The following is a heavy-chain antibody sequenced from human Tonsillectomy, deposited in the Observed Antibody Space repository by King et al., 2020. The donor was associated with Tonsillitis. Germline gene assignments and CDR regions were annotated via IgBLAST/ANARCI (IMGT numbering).Heavy chain of an antibody. CDR1: GGSISSGGYY. J-gene: IGHJ4*02. CDR2: IYYSGST. Sequence: VQLQESGPGLVKPSQTLSLTCTVSGGSISSGGYYWSWIRQHPGKGLEWIGYIYYSGSTYYNPSLKSRVTISVDTSKNQFSLKLSSVTAADTAVYYCAREQTGDPGGDYYVDYWGQGTLVTVSS. D-gene: IGHD2-21*02. CDR3: AREQTGDPGGDYYVDY. V-gene: IGHV4-31*03.